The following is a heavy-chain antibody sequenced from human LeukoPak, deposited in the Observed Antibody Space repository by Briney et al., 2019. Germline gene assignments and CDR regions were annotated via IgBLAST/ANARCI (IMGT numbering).Heavy chain of an antibody. CDR1: GGSISSYY. Sequence: NPSETLSLTCTVSGGSISSYYWSWIRQPPGKGLEWIGYIYYSGSTNYNPSLKSRVTISVDTSKNQFSLKLSSVTAADTAVYYCASEFPYYYDSSGYYYYWGQGTLVTVSS. V-gene: IGHV4-59*08. J-gene: IGHJ4*02. CDR2: IYYSGST. D-gene: IGHD3-22*01. CDR3: ASEFPYYYDSSGYYYY.